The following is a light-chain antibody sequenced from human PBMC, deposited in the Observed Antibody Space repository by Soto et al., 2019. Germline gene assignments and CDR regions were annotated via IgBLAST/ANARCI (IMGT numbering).Light chain of an antibody. CDR3: CSYAGGYTHAV. CDR1: SSDVGTYNY. J-gene: IGLJ2*01. V-gene: IGLV2-11*01. CDR2: DVS. Sequence: QSALTQPRSVSGPPGQSVSISCSGTSSDVGTYNYVSWYQQHPGKAPELMIYDVSKRPSGVPDRFSGSKSGNTASLTISGLQAEDEADYYCCSYAGGYTHAVFGGGTKVTVL.